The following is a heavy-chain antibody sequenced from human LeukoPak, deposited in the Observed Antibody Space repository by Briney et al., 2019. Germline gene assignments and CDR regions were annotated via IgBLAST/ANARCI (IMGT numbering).Heavy chain of an antibody. D-gene: IGHD1-26*01. CDR1: GGSISCYY. CDR3: ARGLSYPVYFDY. J-gene: IGHJ4*02. Sequence: PSETLSLTCTVSGGSISCYYWSWIRQPPGKGLEWIGYIYYSGSTNYNPSLKSRVTISVDRSKNQFSLKLSSVTAADTAVYYCARGLSYPVYFDYWGQGTLVTVSS. V-gene: IGHV4-59*12. CDR2: IYYSGST.